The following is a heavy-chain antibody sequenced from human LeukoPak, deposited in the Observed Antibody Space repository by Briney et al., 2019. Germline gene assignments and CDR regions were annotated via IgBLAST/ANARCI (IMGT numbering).Heavy chain of an antibody. CDR3: ARFWSGYYFDY. J-gene: IGHJ4*02. V-gene: IGHV3-48*01. CDR2: IGTSSTTI. CDR1: GFTFSSYT. Sequence: GGSLRLSCAASGFTFSSYTMNWVRQPPGKGLEWISNIGTSSTTIYYADSVKGRFTISRDNAKNSLYLQMNSLRADDTAVYYCARFWSGYYFDYWGQGTLVTVSS. D-gene: IGHD3-3*01.